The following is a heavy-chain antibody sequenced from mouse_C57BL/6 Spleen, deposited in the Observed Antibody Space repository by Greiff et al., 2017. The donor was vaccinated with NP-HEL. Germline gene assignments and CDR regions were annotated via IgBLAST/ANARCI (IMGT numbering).Heavy chain of an antibody. Sequence: QVQLKESGAELAKPGASVKLSCKASGYTFTSYWMHWVKQRPGQGLEWIGYINPSSGYTKYNQKFKDKATLTADKSSSTAYMQLSSLTYEDSAVYYCARWVEVTKTWFAYWGQGTLVTVSA. J-gene: IGHJ3*01. CDR3: ARWVEVTKTWFAY. D-gene: IGHD2-2*01. V-gene: IGHV1-7*01. CDR2: INPSSGYT. CDR1: GYTFTSYW.